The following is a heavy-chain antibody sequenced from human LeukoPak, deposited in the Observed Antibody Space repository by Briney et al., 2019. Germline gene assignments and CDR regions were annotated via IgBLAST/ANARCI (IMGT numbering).Heavy chain of an antibody. CDR3: ARVYGDYDALDY. J-gene: IGHJ4*02. CDR1: GFTFSSYE. D-gene: IGHD4-17*01. Sequence: GGSLRLSCAASGFTFSSYEMNWVRQAPGKGLEWVSYISSSGSTIYYADSVKGRFTISRDNAKNSLYLQMNSLRAEDTAVYYCARVYGDYDALDYWGQGTLVTVSS. V-gene: IGHV3-48*03. CDR2: ISSSGSTI.